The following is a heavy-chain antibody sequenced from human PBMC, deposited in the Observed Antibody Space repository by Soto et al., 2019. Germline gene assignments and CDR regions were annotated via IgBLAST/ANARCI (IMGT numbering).Heavy chain of an antibody. D-gene: IGHD1-1*01. V-gene: IGHV1-69*10. J-gene: IGHJ6*03. CDR2: IIPILGIA. Sequence: GASVKVSCKASGGTFSSYTISWVRQAPGQGLEWMGGIIPILGIANYAQKFQGRVTITADKSTSTAYMELSSLRSEDTAVYYCARGTGTTGYYYYYMDVWGKGTTVTVSS. CDR3: ARGTGTTGYYYYYMDV. CDR1: GGTFSSYT.